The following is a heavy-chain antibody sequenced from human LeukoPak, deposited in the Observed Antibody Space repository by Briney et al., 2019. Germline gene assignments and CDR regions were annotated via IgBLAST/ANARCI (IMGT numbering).Heavy chain of an antibody. CDR3: ARALTYYYDNSGPGWVDP. Sequence: GASVKVSCKASGYTFTRYAINWVRQAPGQGLEWMGWINTNTGNPTYAQGFTGRFVFSLDTSVSTAYLQISSLKAEDTAVYYCARALTYYYDNSGPGWVDPWGQGTLVSVSS. J-gene: IGHJ5*02. D-gene: IGHD3-22*01. V-gene: IGHV7-4-1*02. CDR1: GYTFTRYA. CDR2: INTNTGNP.